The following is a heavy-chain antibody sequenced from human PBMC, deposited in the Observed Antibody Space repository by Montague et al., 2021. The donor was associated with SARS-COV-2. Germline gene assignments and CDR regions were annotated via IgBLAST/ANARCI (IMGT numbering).Heavy chain of an antibody. CDR2: IFHSGIT. CDR3: ARTEYNWNDWFDP. Sequence: SETLSLTCSVSGGSISSYYYCWVRQSPGTGLGWIGYIFHSGITDSNPSLKRRITISVDMSKNQFSLQLNSMTAADSAVYYCARTEYNWNDWFDPWGQGTLVTVSS. J-gene: IGHJ5*02. D-gene: IGHD1-20*01. CDR1: GGSISSYY. V-gene: IGHV4-59*13.